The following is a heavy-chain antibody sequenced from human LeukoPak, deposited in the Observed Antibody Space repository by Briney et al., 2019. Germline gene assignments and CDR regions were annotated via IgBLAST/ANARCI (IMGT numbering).Heavy chain of an antibody. CDR1: GFTFNTFS. Sequence: GGSLRLSCAASGFTFNTFSMNWVRQAPGKGLEWVSSISGVSDYIYYADSVKGRFTISRDNAKNLLYLEMNSLRVEDTAVYFCARDRGSGWYGDLGYWGQGTLVTVSS. V-gene: IGHV3-21*06. CDR3: ARDRGSGWYGDLGY. D-gene: IGHD6-19*01. J-gene: IGHJ4*02. CDR2: ISGVSDYI.